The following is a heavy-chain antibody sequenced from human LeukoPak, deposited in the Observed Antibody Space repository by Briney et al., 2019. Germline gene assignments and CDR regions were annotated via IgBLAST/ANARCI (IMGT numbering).Heavy chain of an antibody. V-gene: IGHV3-21*01. CDR2: ISSSNNYI. CDR1: GFTFSNYN. Sequence: GGSLRLSCAASGFTFSNYNMNWVRQAPGKGLERVSSISSSNNYIYYADSVKGRFTISRDNAKNSLYLQMNSLRAEDTAVYYCARRSPNYYFDYWGQGTPVTVSS. CDR3: ARRSPNYYFDY. J-gene: IGHJ4*02.